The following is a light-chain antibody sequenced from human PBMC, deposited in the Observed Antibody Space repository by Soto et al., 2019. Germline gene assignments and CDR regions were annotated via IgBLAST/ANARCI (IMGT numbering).Light chain of an antibody. J-gene: IGLJ2*01. V-gene: IGLV1-40*01. Sequence: QSVLTQPPSVSGAPGQRVTISCTGSSSNIGAGYDVHWYQQLPGRAPKLLIYGNTNRPSGVPDRFSGSKSGTSASLAITGLQADDEADYYCLSFDSSLSVVVGGGTKLTVL. CDR3: LSFDSSLSVV. CDR1: SSNIGAGYD. CDR2: GNT.